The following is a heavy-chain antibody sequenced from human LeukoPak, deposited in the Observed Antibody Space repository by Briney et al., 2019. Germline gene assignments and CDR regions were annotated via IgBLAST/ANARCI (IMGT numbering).Heavy chain of an antibody. J-gene: IGHJ4*02. CDR3: ARDLEPVVWELPLSAGY. Sequence: GASVKVSCKASGYIFISYYMNWVRQAPGQGLEWMGWISAYNGNTNYAQKLQGRVTMTTDTSTSTAYMELRSLRSDDTAVYYCARDLEPVVWELPLSAGYWGQGTLVTVSS. CDR1: GYIFISYY. CDR2: ISAYNGNT. V-gene: IGHV1-18*04. D-gene: IGHD1-26*01.